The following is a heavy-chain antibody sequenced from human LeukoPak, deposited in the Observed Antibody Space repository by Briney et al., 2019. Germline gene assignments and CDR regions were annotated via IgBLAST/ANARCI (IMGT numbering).Heavy chain of an antibody. V-gene: IGHV4-30-2*01. CDR1: GGSISSGGYY. CDR3: ARGRQRWLQLSYFDY. J-gene: IGHJ4*02. CDR2: INHSGST. Sequence: PSQILSLTCTVSGGSISSGGYYWSWIRQPPGKGLEWIGEINHSGSTNYNPSLKSRVTISVDTSKNQFSLKLSSVTAADTAVYYCARGRQRWLQLSYFDYWGQGTLVTVSS. D-gene: IGHD5-24*01.